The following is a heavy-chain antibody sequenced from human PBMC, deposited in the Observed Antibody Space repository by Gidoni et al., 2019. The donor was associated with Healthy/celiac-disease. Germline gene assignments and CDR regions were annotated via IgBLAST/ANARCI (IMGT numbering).Heavy chain of an antibody. CDR2: IYNDGST. CDR3: AASKGGRY. V-gene: IGHV3-66*02. D-gene: IGHD3-16*01. J-gene: IGHJ4*02. CDR1: GFTVSSNY. Sequence: EVQVVASVGGLVQPWGSLRLSCAASGFTVSSNYMSWGRQAPGKGLEWVSVIYNDGSTYYADSVKGRFTISRDNSKNTLHLQMNSLRTEDTAVYYCAASKGGRYWGQGTLVTVSS.